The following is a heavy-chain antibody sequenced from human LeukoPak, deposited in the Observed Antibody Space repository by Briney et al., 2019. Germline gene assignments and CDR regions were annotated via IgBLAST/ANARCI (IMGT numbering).Heavy chain of an antibody. CDR1: GFTFDDYG. Sequence: GGSLRLSCAASGFTFDDYGMSWVRQAPGKGLEWVSYISNSANTIYYADSVKGRFTISRDNAKNSLYLQMNSLRAEDTAVYYCARNITMMDYWGQGTLVTVSS. V-gene: IGHV3-11*01. J-gene: IGHJ4*02. CDR3: ARNITMMDY. D-gene: IGHD3-22*01. CDR2: ISNSANTI.